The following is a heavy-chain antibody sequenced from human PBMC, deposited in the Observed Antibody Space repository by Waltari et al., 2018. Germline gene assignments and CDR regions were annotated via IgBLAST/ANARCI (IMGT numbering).Heavy chain of an antibody. V-gene: IGHV4-39*01. Sequence: QLQLQESGPGLVKPSETLSLTCTVSGGSISSSSYYWGWIRTPPGTGLEWIGSIYYSGSTYYNPSLKSRVTISVDTSKNQFSLKLSSVTAADTAVYYCARRPGGFGELLYYYYYMDVWGKGTTVTVSS. J-gene: IGHJ6*03. CDR3: ARRPGGFGELLYYYYYMDV. CDR1: GGSISSSSYY. D-gene: IGHD3-10*01. CDR2: IYYSGST.